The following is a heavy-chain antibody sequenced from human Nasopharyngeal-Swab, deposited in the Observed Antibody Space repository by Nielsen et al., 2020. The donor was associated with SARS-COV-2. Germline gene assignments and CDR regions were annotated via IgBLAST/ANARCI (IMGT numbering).Heavy chain of an antibody. V-gene: IGHV3-74*01. CDR1: GFTFSSSW. CDR3: ARAAYSGSYYGAFDI. J-gene: IGHJ3*02. Sequence: GESLKISCAGSGFTFSSSWLHWVRQAPGEGLVWVARLNGDATTVDYADSVKGRFTISRDNSKNTLYLQMNSLRAEDTAVYYCARAAYSGSYYGAFDIWGQGTMVTVSS. CDR2: LNGDATTV. D-gene: IGHD1-26*01.